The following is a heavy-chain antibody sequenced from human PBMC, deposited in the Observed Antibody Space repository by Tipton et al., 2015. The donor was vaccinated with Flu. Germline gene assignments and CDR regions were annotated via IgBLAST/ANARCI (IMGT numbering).Heavy chain of an antibody. CDR1: GGSVSSAGYY. CDR2: ISSSGST. V-gene: IGHV4-61*08. Sequence: TLSLTCTVSGGSVSSAGYYWTWIRQPPGKGLEYIGQISSSGSTNNNPSLRSRVTISVDTSKNQFSLKLISMTAADAAVYYCARDQGFGGGLTYDYYAMDVWGQGTTVTVSS. D-gene: IGHD3-10*01. J-gene: IGHJ6*02. CDR3: ARDQGFGGGLTYDYYAMDV.